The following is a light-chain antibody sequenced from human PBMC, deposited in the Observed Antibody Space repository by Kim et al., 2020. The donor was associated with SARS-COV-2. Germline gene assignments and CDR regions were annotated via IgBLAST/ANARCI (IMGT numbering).Light chain of an antibody. CDR1: TSNLGVNA. J-gene: IGLJ3*02. V-gene: IGLV1-44*01. Sequence: QSVLTQPPSASGTSGQRVTISCSGSTSNLGVNAVNWYQQLPPTTPRLIIYSNHQRPSGVPDRFSGSKSFTSASLAISGLQSEDEGIYYCAAWDDSLNGWVFGGGTKLTVL. CDR2: SNH. CDR3: AAWDDSLNGWV.